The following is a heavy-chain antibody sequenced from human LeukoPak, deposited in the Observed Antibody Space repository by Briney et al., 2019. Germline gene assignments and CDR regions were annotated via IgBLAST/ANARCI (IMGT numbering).Heavy chain of an antibody. Sequence: EGSLRLSCAGSGFSISSYAMSWVRQAPGKGLEWVSTIRNSGGSTYYADSVKGRFTISRDNSNNTLSLQMNSLRADDMAVYYCAKSFYYDNNGYYYFSLGASDIWGQGTMVTVSS. CDR3: AKSFYYDNNGYYYFSLGASDI. D-gene: IGHD3-22*01. CDR1: GFSISSYA. V-gene: IGHV3-23*01. J-gene: IGHJ3*02. CDR2: IRNSGGST.